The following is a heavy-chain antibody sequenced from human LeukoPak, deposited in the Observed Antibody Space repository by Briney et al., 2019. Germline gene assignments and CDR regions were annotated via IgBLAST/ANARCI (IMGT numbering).Heavy chain of an antibody. D-gene: IGHD6-19*01. Sequence: SETLSLTCAVYGGSFSGYYWSWIRQPPGKRLEWIGEINHSGSTNYNPSLKSRVTISVDTSKNQFSLKLSSVTAADTAVYYCARRIAVAGDFDYWGQGTLVTVSS. CDR3: ARRIAVAGDFDY. CDR1: GGSFSGYY. V-gene: IGHV4-34*01. J-gene: IGHJ4*02. CDR2: INHSGST.